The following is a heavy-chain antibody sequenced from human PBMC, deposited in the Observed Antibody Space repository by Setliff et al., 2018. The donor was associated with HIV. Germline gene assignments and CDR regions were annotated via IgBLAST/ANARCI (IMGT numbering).Heavy chain of an antibody. CDR1: GGSISSYY. J-gene: IGHJ5*02. CDR3: AVNWNDDH. V-gene: IGHV4-59*08. D-gene: IGHD1-20*01. CDR2: IYYSGTT. Sequence: KPSETLSLTCTVSGGSISSYYWTWVRQPPGKGLEWIGYIYYSGTTNYNPSLKSRVTISVDTSKNQFSLKLSSVTAADTAVYYCAVNWNDDHWGQGTLVTVSS.